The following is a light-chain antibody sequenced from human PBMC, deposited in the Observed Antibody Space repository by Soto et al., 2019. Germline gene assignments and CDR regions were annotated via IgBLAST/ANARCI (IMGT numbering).Light chain of an antibody. Sequence: QSVLTQPPSVSGAPGQRVTISCTGSSSNIGAGYDVHWYQQLPGTAPKLLIYGNSNRPSGVPDRFSGSKSGTSASLAITGLQADDAADYYCQSYDSSLSGPLFGGGTKLTVL. CDR3: QSYDSSLSGPL. V-gene: IGLV1-40*01. J-gene: IGLJ2*01. CDR1: SSNIGAGYD. CDR2: GNS.